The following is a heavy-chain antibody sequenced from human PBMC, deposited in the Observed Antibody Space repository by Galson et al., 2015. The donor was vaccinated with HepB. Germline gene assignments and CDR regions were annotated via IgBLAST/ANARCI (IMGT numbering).Heavy chain of an antibody. CDR1: GFTFSTYN. V-gene: IGHV3-21*04. J-gene: IGHJ6*02. CDR2: ISSNSNYI. Sequence: SLRLSCAASGFTFSTYNMNWVRQAPGKGLEWVSSISSNSNYIYYADSVKGRFTISRDNAKNTLFLQMNNVRAEDTAVYYCAKRRGRMFQFSNHYSYYAMDVWGQGTTVTVSS. D-gene: IGHD3-10*02. CDR3: AKRRGRMFQFSNHYSYYAMDV.